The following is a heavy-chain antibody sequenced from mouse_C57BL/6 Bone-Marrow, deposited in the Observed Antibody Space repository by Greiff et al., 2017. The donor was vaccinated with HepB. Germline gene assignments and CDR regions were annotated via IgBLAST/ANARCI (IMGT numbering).Heavy chain of an antibody. CDR2: IDPENGDT. Sequence: VQLQQSGAELVRPGASVKLSCTASGFNIKDDYMHWVKQRPEQGLEWIGWIDPENGDTEYASKFQGKATITADTSSNTAYLQLSSLTSEDTAVYYCTTEVTQYFDVWGTGTTVTVSS. J-gene: IGHJ1*03. CDR3: TTEVTQYFDV. V-gene: IGHV14-4*01. D-gene: IGHD2-5*01. CDR1: GFNIKDDY.